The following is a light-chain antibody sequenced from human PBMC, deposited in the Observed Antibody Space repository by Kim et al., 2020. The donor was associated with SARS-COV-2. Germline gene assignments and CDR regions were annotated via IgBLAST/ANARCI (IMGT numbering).Light chain of an antibody. CDR1: QSVSSRS. CDR2: GAS. Sequence: APGEGATLPCRASQSVSSRSLAWYQQKTGQAPRLLIYGASSRATGIPDRFSGSGSGTDFTLTISRLEPEDFAVYYCQQYGSSPGTFGQGTKVDIK. V-gene: IGKV3-20*01. J-gene: IGKJ1*01. CDR3: QQYGSSPGT.